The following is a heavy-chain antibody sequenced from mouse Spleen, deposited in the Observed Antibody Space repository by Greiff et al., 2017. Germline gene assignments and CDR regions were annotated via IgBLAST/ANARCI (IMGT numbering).Heavy chain of an antibody. J-gene: IGHJ1*01. CDR3: ASNWDGWYFDV. Sequence: VKLVESGAELVKPGASVKLSCKASGYTFTSYWMHWVKQRPGQGLEWIGEINPSNGRTNYNEKFKSKATLTVDKSSSTAYMQLSSLTSEDSAVYYCASNWDGWYFDVWGAGTTVTVSS. CDR2: INPSNGRT. V-gene: IGHV1S81*02. D-gene: IGHD4-1*01. CDR1: GYTFTSYW.